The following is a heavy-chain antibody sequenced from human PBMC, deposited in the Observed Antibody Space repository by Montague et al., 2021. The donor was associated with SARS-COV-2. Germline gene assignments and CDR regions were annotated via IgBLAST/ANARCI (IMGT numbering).Heavy chain of an antibody. Sequence: SETLSLTCAVYGRSLSGHSWSWVRQAPEKGLEWIGDIGHTGSFKYNPSLKSRVTMSIDAAKNQFSLRVTSVTAADTSIYYCARGGTERSTTFGVVFFPLLDSWGQGTLATVSS. J-gene: IGHJ4*02. D-gene: IGHD3-3*01. V-gene: IGHV4-34*01. CDR1: GRSLSGHS. CDR3: ARGGTERSTTFGVVFFPLLDS. CDR2: IGHTGSF.